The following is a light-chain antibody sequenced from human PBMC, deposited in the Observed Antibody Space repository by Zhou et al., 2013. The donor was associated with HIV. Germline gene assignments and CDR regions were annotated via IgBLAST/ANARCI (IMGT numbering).Light chain of an antibody. CDR2: GAS. CDR3: QQYGSSPPTLT. V-gene: IGKV3-20*01. CDR1: QSVSSSY. J-gene: IGKJ4*01. Sequence: EIVLTQSPGTLSLSPGERATLSCRASQSVSSSYLAWYQQKPGQAPRLLIYGASSRATGIPDRFSGSGSGTDFTLTISRLEPEDFAVYYCQQYGSSPPTLTFGRRDQGGDQT.